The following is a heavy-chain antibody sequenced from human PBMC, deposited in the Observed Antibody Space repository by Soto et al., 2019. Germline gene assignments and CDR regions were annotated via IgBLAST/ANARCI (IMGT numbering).Heavy chain of an antibody. D-gene: IGHD3-3*01. V-gene: IGHV4-59*08. CDR3: ARWRDTGYYFDY. CDR1: GGSISSYY. CDR2: IYYSGST. J-gene: IGHJ4*02. Sequence: PSETLSLTCTVSGGSISSYYWSWIRQPPGKGLEWIGYIYYSGSTNYNPSLKSRVTISVDTSKNQFSLKLSSVTAADTAVYYCARWRDTGYYFDYWGQGTLVTVS.